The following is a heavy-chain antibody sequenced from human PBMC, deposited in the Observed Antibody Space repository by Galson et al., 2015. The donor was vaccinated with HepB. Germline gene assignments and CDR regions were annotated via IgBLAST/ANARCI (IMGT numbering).Heavy chain of an antibody. J-gene: IGHJ6*02. D-gene: IGHD2-2*01. Sequence: SLRLSCAASGFTFSSYAMHWVRQAPGKGLEWVAVISYDGSNKYYADSVKGRFTISRDNSKNTLYLQMNSLRAEDTAVYYCARDRAPGYCSSTSCPYYGMDVWGQGTTVTVSS. CDR3: ARDRAPGYCSSTSCPYYGMDV. V-gene: IGHV3-30*04. CDR2: ISYDGSNK. CDR1: GFTFSSYA.